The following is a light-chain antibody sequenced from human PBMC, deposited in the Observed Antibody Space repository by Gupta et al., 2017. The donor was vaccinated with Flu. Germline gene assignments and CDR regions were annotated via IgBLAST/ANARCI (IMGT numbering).Light chain of an antibody. CDR1: SSNIGAGYD. Sequence: QSVLTQPPSVSGAPGPRVTISCTGSSSNIGAGYDVHWYQQLPGRAPKVLIYGSSNRRSGVPDRFLGSKSGISATLAITGLQAEDEADYYCQSYDTRLSGWVIGGGTKVTAL. J-gene: IGLJ3*02. V-gene: IGLV1-40*01. CDR2: GSS. CDR3: QSYDTRLSGWV.